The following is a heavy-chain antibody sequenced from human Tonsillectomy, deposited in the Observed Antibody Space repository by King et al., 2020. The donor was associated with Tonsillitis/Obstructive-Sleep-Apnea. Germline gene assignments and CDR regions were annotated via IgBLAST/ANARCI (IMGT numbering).Heavy chain of an antibody. CDR2: LSGGSDDT. CDR3: AKDREGSRGWYGDSDY. V-gene: IGHV3-23*04. J-gene: IGHJ4*02. Sequence: VQLVESGGGLVQPGGSLRLSCAASGFTFSSYAMSWVRQSPGKGLEWVSTLSGGSDDTYYADSVKGRFTISRDNSKNTLYLQMDTLRAEDTAVYHCAKDREGSRGWYGDSDYWGQGPLVTVSS. D-gene: IGHD6-19*01. CDR1: GFTFSSYA.